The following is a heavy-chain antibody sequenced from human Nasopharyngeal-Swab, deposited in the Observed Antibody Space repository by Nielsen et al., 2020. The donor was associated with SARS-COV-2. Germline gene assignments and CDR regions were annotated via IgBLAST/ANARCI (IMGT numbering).Heavy chain of an antibody. CDR2: VSGTGHTT. CDR3: AKDRYCSGGACYFNGFDS. J-gene: IGHJ4*02. D-gene: IGHD2-15*01. V-gene: IGHV3-23*01. Sequence: GGSLRLSCSASGFTFSTYAMSWVRQAPGKGLEWVSSVSGTGHTTKYTDSVKGLFTISRDNSEKKVYLEMHSLRAEDTAVYYCAKDRYCSGGACYFNGFDSWGQGTLVTVSS. CDR1: GFTFSTYA.